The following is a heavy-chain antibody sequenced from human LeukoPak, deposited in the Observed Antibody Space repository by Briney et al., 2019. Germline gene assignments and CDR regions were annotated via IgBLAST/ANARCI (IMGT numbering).Heavy chain of an antibody. CDR3: AKGSGRYGSGSYYGY. V-gene: IGHV3-23*01. Sequence: GGSLRLSCAASGFTFSSYAMSWVRQAPGKGLEWVSAISGRGGSTYYADSVKGRFTISRDNSKNTLYLQMNSLRAEDTAVYYCAKGSGRYGSGSYYGYWGQGTLVTVSS. CDR1: GFTFSSYA. J-gene: IGHJ4*02. D-gene: IGHD3-10*01. CDR2: ISGRGGST.